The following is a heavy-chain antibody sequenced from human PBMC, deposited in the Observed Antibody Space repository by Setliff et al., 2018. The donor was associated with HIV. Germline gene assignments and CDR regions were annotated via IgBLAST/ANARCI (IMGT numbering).Heavy chain of an antibody. CDR3: AREIYGGNSRPFDY. CDR1: GGSIKSYY. Sequence: SETLSLTCTVSGGSIKSYYWSWIRQAPGKGLEWIGYIYYNGNTNYNPSLKSRITISVDTSKNQFSLKLTSVTAAYTAVYYCAREIYGGNSRPFDYWGQGTLVTVSS. CDR2: IYYNGNT. V-gene: IGHV4-59*01. D-gene: IGHD4-17*01. J-gene: IGHJ4*02.